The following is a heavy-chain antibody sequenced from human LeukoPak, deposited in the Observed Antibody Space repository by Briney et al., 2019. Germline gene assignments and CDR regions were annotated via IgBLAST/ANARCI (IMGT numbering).Heavy chain of an antibody. V-gene: IGHV4-4*07. CDR2: IYTSGST. Sequence: SETLSLTCTVSGASISSYYWTWIRQPAGKGLEWIGRIYTSGSTNYNPSLKSRVAMSVDTSKNQFSLKLSSVTAADTAVYYCARLPADSSSSRGFDYWGQGTLVTVSS. CDR3: ARLPADSSSSRGFDY. D-gene: IGHD2-2*01. J-gene: IGHJ4*02. CDR1: GASISSYY.